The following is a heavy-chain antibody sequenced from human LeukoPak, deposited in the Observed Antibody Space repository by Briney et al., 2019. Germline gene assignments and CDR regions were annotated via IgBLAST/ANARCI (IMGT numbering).Heavy chain of an antibody. CDR2: IYIGGTT. J-gene: IGHJ4*02. CDR3: ARWRGSKFFDY. CDR1: GFTVSSNY. Sequence: GGSLRLSCAASGFTVSSNYMSWVRQAPGKGLEWVSVIYIGGTTYYADSVKGRFTISRDNSKNTLYLQMNSLRAEDTAVYYCARWRGSKFFDYWGQGTLVTVSS. D-gene: IGHD5-12*01. V-gene: IGHV3-53*05.